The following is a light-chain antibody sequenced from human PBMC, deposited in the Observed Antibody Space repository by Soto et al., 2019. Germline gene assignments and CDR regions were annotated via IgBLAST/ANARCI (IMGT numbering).Light chain of an antibody. CDR1: SSDVGSYNY. J-gene: IGLJ1*01. CDR2: EVN. CDR3: SSYTSISTSYV. Sequence: QSALTQPASGSGSPGQSITISCTGTSSDVGSYNYVSWFQQHPGKAPKLMIYEVNNRSSGVSDRFFGSKSGNTASLTISGLQAEDEADYYCSSYTSISTSYVFGTGTKLTVL. V-gene: IGLV2-14*01.